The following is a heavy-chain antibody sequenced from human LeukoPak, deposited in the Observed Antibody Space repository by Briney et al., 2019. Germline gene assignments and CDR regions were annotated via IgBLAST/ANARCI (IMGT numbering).Heavy chain of an antibody. V-gene: IGHV4-30-2*01. J-gene: IGHJ3*02. CDR2: IYHSGST. Sequence: SETLSLTCAVSGGSISSGGYSWSWIRQPPGKGLEWIGYIYHSGSTYYNPSLKSRVTISVDRSKNQFSLKLSSVTAADTAVYYCARERRTYYYDSSGYSDAFDIWGRGTMVTVSS. D-gene: IGHD3-22*01. CDR3: ARERRTYYYDSSGYSDAFDI. CDR1: GGSISSGGYS.